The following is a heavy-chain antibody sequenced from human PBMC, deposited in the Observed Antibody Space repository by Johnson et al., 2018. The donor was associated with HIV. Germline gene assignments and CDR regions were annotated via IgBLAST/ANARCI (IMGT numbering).Heavy chain of an antibody. CDR1: GFTFSNYG. CDR3: VREGSEWLAGENTFDI. CDR2: TNSDGSST. J-gene: IGHJ3*02. V-gene: IGHV3-74*01. D-gene: IGHD6-19*01. Sequence: MQLVESGGGLVKPGGSLRLSCAASGFTFSNYGMHWVRQAPGKGLVWVSRTNSDGSSTNYADSVKGRFTISRDKAKNTLHLQMNSLRAEDTAVYYCVREGSEWLAGENTFDIWGQGTMVTVSS.